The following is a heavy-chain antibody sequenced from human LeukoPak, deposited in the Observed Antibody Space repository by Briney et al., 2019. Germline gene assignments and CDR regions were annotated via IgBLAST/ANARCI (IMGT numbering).Heavy chain of an antibody. CDR1: GGSISSGSYY. CDR2: IYTSGST. Sequence: PSETLSLTCTVSGGSISSGSYYWSWIRQPAGKGLEWIGRIYTSGSTNYNPSLKSRVTISVDTSKNQFSLKLSSVTAADTAVYYCARHSKGFSSHPRTAPMDVWGKGTTVTVSS. CDR3: ARHSKGFSSHPRTAPMDV. J-gene: IGHJ6*04. V-gene: IGHV4-61*02. D-gene: IGHD6-19*01.